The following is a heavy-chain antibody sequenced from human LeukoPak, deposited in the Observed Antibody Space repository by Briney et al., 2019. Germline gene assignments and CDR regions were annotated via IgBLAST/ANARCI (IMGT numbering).Heavy chain of an antibody. D-gene: IGHD3-10*01. CDR3: ARASRITMVRGALIRASYYFDY. V-gene: IGHV3-30*04. CDR1: GFTFSSYA. Sequence: GGSLRLSCAASGFTFSSYAMHWFRKAPGKGLEWVAVISYDGSNKYYADSVKGRFTISRDNSKNTLYLQMNSLRAEDTAVYYCARASRITMVRGALIRASYYFDYWGQGTLVTVSS. CDR2: ISYDGSNK. J-gene: IGHJ4*02.